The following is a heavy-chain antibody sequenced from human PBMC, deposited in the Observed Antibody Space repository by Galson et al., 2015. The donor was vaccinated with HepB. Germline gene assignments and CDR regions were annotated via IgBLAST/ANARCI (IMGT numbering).Heavy chain of an antibody. D-gene: IGHD3-10*01. CDR1: GFTFSDYY. CDR3: ARGPWRRVRGVSPNWFDP. Sequence: SLRLSCAASGFTFSDYYMSWIRQAPGKGLEWVSYISSSSSYTNYADSVKGRFTISRDNAKNSLYLQMNSLRAEDTAVYHCARGPWRRVRGVSPNWFDPWGQGTLVTVSS. V-gene: IGHV3-11*06. J-gene: IGHJ5*02. CDR2: ISSSSSYT.